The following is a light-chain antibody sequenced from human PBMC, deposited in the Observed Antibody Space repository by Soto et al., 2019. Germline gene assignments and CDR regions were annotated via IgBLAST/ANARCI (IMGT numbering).Light chain of an antibody. CDR1: QSVSGW. J-gene: IGKJ1*01. CDR3: QQYNSYST. Sequence: DIQMTQSPSTLSASVGDTVTVTCRASQSVSGWLAWYQQKPGEAPKRLIYDASSLESGVPSRFSGSASGTEFTLTISSLQPDDFATYYCQQYNSYSTFGQGTKVDI. V-gene: IGKV1-5*01. CDR2: DAS.